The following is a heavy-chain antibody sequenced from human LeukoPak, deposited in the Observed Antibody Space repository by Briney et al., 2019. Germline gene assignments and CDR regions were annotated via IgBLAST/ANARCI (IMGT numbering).Heavy chain of an antibody. CDR1: GFTFNTYG. CDR2: ISGSGGAT. Sequence: GRSLRLSCAASGFTFNTYGMSWVRQAPGKGLEWVSGISGSGGATYYADSVKGRFTISRDNSKNTLYLQMNSLRAEDTAVYYCAKDREVYDYVWGSTDAFDIWGQGTMVTVSS. D-gene: IGHD3-16*01. J-gene: IGHJ3*02. V-gene: IGHV3-23*01. CDR3: AKDREVYDYVWGSTDAFDI.